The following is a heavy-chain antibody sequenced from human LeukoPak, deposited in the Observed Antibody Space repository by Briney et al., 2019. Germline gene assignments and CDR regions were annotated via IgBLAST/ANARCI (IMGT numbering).Heavy chain of an antibody. CDR3: ARVSGSYHNWFDP. Sequence: SETLSLTCTVSGGSINSYYWSWIRQPPGKGLEWIGYIYYSGSTNYNPSLKSRVTISVDTSKNQFSLKMSSVTAADTAVYYCARVSGSYHNWFDPWGQGTLVTVS. D-gene: IGHD3-10*01. CDR1: GGSINSYY. V-gene: IGHV4-59*01. J-gene: IGHJ5*02. CDR2: IYYSGST.